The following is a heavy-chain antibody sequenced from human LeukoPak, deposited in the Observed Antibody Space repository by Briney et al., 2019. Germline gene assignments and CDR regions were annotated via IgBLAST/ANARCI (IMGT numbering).Heavy chain of an antibody. CDR3: GGNSAYYYYMDV. V-gene: IGHV3-23*01. D-gene: IGHD4-23*01. CDR1: GFTFSSYA. CDR2: ISGSGGST. J-gene: IGHJ6*03. Sequence: GGSLRLSCAASGFTFSSYAMSWVRQAPGKGLEWVSAISGSGGSTYYADSVKGRFTISRDNSKNTLYLHMNSLRAEDTAVYYCGGNSAYYYYMDVWGKGTTVTVSS.